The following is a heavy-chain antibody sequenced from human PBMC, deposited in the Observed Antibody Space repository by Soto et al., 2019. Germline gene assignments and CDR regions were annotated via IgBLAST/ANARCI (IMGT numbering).Heavy chain of an antibody. CDR1: GVSVSSGSCY. V-gene: IGHV4-61*01. CDR2: IYYSGST. Sequence: SDTLSLTCTGSGVSVSSGSCYWIWFRQPPGKGLEWIGYIYYSGSTNYNPSLKSRVTISVDTSKNQFSLKLSSVTAADTAVEVCARARLLLGKGGDWGKGTLVTV. CDR3: ARARLLLGKGGD. D-gene: IGHD5-12*01. J-gene: IGHJ4*02.